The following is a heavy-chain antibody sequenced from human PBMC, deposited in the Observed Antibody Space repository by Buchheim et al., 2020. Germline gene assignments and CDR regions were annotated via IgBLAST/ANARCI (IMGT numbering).Heavy chain of an antibody. V-gene: IGHV4-34*01. Sequence: QVQLQQWGAGLLKPSETLSLTCAVYGGSFSGYYWSWIRQPPGKGLEWIGEINHSGSTNYNPSLKSRVTISVDTSKNQFSLKLSSVTAADTAVYYCARSSRPYYYYYYMDVWGKGT. CDR3: ARSSRPYYYYYYMDV. CDR2: INHSGST. J-gene: IGHJ6*03. D-gene: IGHD6-6*01. CDR1: GGSFSGYY.